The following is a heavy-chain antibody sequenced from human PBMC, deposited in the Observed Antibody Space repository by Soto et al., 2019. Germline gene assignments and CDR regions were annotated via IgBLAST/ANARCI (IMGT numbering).Heavy chain of an antibody. Sequence: QMQLVQSGPEVKKPGTSVKVSCKASGFTFTSSAMQSVRQARGQRLEWIGWIVVGSGNTNYAQKFQERVTITRDMSTSTAYMELSSLRSEDTAVYYCAALSTDDSSGTDAFDIWGQGTMVTVSS. CDR1: GFTFTSSA. CDR3: AALSTDDSSGTDAFDI. J-gene: IGHJ3*02. V-gene: IGHV1-58*02. CDR2: IVVGSGNT. D-gene: IGHD3-22*01.